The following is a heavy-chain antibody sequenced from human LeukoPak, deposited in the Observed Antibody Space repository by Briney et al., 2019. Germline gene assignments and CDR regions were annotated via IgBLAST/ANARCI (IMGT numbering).Heavy chain of an antibody. CDR3: ARAAAGTPAASDY. J-gene: IGHJ4*02. D-gene: IGHD6-13*01. CDR1: GGSISSYY. V-gene: IGHV4-59*01. CDR2: IYYSGST. Sequence: SETLSLTCTVSGGSISSYYWSWIRQPPGKGLEGIGYIYYSGSTNYTPSLKSRVTISVDTSKNQFSLKLSSVTAADTAVYYCARAAAGTPAASDYWGQGTLVTVSS.